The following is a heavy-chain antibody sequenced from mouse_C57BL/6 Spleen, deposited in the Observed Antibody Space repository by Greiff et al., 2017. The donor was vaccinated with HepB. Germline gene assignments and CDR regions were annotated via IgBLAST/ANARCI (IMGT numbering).Heavy chain of an antibody. V-gene: IGHV5-2*01. CDR2: INSDCGST. CDR3: ARHKDYYGSSYDWYFDV. CDR1: EYEFPSHD. Sequence: EVKLVESGGGLVQPGESLKLSCESNEYEFPSHDMSWVRKTPEKRLELVAAINSDCGSTYYPDTMERRFIISRANTKKTLYLQMSSLRSEDTALYYCARHKDYYGSSYDWYFDVWGTGTTVTVSS. D-gene: IGHD1-1*01. J-gene: IGHJ1*03.